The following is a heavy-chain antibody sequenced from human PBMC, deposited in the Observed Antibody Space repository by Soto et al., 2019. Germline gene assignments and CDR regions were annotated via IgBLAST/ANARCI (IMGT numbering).Heavy chain of an antibody. CDR1: GGTFSNYL. J-gene: IGHJ1*01. D-gene: IGHD3-22*01. Sequence: QVQLVQSGPEVMKPGSSVKVSCKTPGGTFSNYLINWVRQAPGQGLEWMGRIIPILRRTDYTQNFQGRLTITADKSTNTAYLELSGLRSEDTAVYYCARGYYDGGLTQYSQHWGQGTLISVSS. CDR3: ARGYYDGGLTQYSQH. V-gene: IGHV1-69*08. CDR2: IIPILRRT.